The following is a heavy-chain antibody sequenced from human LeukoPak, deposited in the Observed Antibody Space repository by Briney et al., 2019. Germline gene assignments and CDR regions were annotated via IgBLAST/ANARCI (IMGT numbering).Heavy chain of an antibody. D-gene: IGHD2-15*01. CDR2: INPSGGST. CDR1: GYTFTSYY. J-gene: IGHJ6*03. V-gene: IGHV1-46*01. CDR3: ARDGGYCSGGSCYSADYMDV. Sequence: ASVTVSCKASGYTFTSYYMHWVRQAPGQGLEWMGIINPSGGSTIYAQKFQGRVTMTRDMSTSTVYMELSSLRSEDTAVYYCARDGGYCSGGSCYSADYMDVWGKGTTVTVSS.